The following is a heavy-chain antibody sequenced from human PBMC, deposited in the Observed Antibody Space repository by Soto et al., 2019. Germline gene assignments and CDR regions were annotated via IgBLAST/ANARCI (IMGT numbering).Heavy chain of an antibody. CDR3: ARMQLWPPAKAYYYYGMDV. J-gene: IGHJ6*02. D-gene: IGHD5-18*01. Sequence: LSLTCTVSGGSVSSGSYYWSWIRQPPGKGLEWIGYIYYSGSTNYNPSLKSRVTISVDTSKNQFSLKLSSVTAADTAVYYCARMQLWPPAKAYYYYGMDVWGQGTTVTVSS. CDR1: GGSVSSGSYY. CDR2: IYYSGST. V-gene: IGHV4-61*01.